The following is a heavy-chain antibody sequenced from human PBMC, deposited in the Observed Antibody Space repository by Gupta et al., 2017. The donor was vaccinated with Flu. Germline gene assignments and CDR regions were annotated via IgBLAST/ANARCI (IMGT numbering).Heavy chain of an antibody. D-gene: IGHD3-10*01. CDR3: ARYGFSFGLDL. J-gene: IGHJ6*02. CDR2: INRDGSEK. CDR1: GYRFSKDW. V-gene: IGHV3-7*03. Sequence: CVGSGYRFSKDWMSWVRMAPGKGLEWVANINRDGSEKNYEDSAKGRFTISRDNAKDSLFLYMTSLRAEDTAVYYCARYGFSFGLDLWGQGTTVTVSS.